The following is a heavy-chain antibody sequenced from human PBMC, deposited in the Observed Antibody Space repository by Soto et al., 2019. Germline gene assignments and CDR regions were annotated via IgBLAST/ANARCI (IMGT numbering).Heavy chain of an antibody. D-gene: IGHD2-8*02. CDR2: ISSDGNTK. J-gene: IGHJ4*02. CDR1: GFTFSNSG. Sequence: QVQLVESGGGVVQPGRSLRLSCAASGFTFSNSGMHWVRQAPGKGLEWVAVISSDGNTKYYAESVKGRFTISRDNSKNPLYLEMNGLRADDAALYYCTGQVASGYWGQGTLVTVSS. CDR3: TGQVASGY. V-gene: IGHV3-30*03.